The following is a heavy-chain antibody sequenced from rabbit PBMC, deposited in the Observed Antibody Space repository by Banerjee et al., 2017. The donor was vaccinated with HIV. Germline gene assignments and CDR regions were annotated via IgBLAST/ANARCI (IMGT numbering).Heavy chain of an antibody. J-gene: IGHJ6*01. CDR2: IATGSLGST. CDR1: GFSFSTNW. Sequence: QEQLVESGGGLVTLGGSLKLTCTASGFSFSTNWICWVRQAPGKGLEWIACIATGSLGSTYYASWAKGRFTISKTSSTTVTLQMTSLTAADTATYFCARGYGGGAAYGDLWGPGTLVTVS. D-gene: IGHD4-2*01. CDR3: ARGYGGGAAYGDL. V-gene: IGHV1S45*01.